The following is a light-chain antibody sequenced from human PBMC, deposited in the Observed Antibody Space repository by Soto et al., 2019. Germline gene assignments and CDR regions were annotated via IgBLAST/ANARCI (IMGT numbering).Light chain of an antibody. V-gene: IGKV1-33*01. CDR3: QQYTSLPRT. CDR2: DAS. CDR1: EDISDY. Sequence: DIQMTQSPSSLSASVGDRVTITCQASEDISDYLNWYQQKPGKAPKLLIYDASLLETGVPSRFSGSGSGTDFTFTISSLQPEDIATYYCQQYTSLPRTFGQGIKLAIK. J-gene: IGKJ2*01.